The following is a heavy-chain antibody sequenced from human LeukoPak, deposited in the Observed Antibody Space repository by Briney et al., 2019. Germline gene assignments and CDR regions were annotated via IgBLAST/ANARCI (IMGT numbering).Heavy chain of an antibody. D-gene: IGHD3-22*01. CDR1: GFTFSSYD. Sequence: GSLRLSFAASGFTFSSYDMHWVRQAPGKGPGWVALISYDGSNEYCADSVKGRFTISRDNSKNTVYLQMNSLTTEDTAVYYCAKDRHYQSNVLDYWGQGTLVTVSS. V-gene: IGHV3-30*18. CDR3: AKDRHYQSNVLDY. J-gene: IGHJ4*02. CDR2: ISYDGSNE.